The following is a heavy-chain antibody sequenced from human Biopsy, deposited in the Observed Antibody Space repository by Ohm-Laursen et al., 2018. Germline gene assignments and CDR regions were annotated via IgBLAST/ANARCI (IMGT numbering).Heavy chain of an antibody. CDR2: ISGYNGNT. CDR1: GYMFYSYG. Sequence: SVKVSCNASGYMFYSYGVSWVRLAPGQGPEWMGWISGYNGNTNYPQSLQGRVTLTTDASSSTAYMELRGLRSDDTAVYYCARDRHHAAGSYAGMDVWGQGTTVTVSS. J-gene: IGHJ6*02. CDR3: ARDRHHAAGSYAGMDV. V-gene: IGHV1-18*01. D-gene: IGHD3-10*01.